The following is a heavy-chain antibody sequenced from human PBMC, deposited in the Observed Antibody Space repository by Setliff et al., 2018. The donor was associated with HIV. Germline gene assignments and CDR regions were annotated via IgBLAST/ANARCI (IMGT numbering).Heavy chain of an antibody. CDR1: GDTFSNYA. J-gene: IGHJ4*01. D-gene: IGHD3-10*01. CDR2: IIPIFGTA. V-gene: IGHV1-69*06. Sequence: GASVKVSCKASGDTFSNYAISWVRQAPGQGLEWMGGIIPIFGTANYAQKFEGRVTITADKSTSTAYMEVNSLRFEDTAVYYCARVFYYSAGSYSLDYWGQETPVTVPQ. CDR3: ARVFYYSAGSYSLDY.